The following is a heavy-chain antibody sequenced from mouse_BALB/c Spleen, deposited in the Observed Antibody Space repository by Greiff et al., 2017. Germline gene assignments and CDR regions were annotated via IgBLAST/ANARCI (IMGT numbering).Heavy chain of an antibody. CDR2: ICGGGST. CDR3: AREDCYGSRGFAY. J-gene: IGHJ3*01. D-gene: IGHD1-1*01. V-gene: IGHV2-6-7*01. Sequence: VQLQQSGPGLVAPSQSLSITCTVSGFSLTGYGVNWVRQPPGKGLEWLGMICGGGSTDYNSALKSRLSISKDNSKSQVFLKMNSLQTDDTARYYSAREDCYGSRGFAYWGQGTMVTVSA. CDR1: GFSLTGYG.